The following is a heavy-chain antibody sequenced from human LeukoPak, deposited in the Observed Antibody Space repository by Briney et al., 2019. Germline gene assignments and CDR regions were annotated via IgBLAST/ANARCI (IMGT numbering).Heavy chain of an antibody. CDR1: GFTFSSYA. CDR2: ISGSGGST. D-gene: IGHD3-3*01. V-gene: IGHV3-23*01. Sequence: GGSLRLSCAASGFTFSSYAMSWVRQAPGKGLEWVSAISGSGGSTYYADSVKGRFTISRDNSKNTLYLQMNSLRAEDTAVYYCAKDLGPGTTYYDFWSERNDAFDIWGQGTMATVSS. CDR3: AKDLGPGTTYYDFWSERNDAFDI. J-gene: IGHJ3*02.